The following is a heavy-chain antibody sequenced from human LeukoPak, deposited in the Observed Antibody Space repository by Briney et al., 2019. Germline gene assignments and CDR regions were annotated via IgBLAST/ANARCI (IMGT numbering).Heavy chain of an antibody. CDR2: IIPIFGTA. Sequence: SVKVSCKASGGTFSSYAISWVRQAPGQGLEWMGGIIPIFGTANYAQKFQGRVTITADESTSTAYMELSSLRSEDTAVYYCARGYCSGGSCYSDYWGQGTLVTVSS. V-gene: IGHV1-69*13. J-gene: IGHJ4*02. D-gene: IGHD2-15*01. CDR3: ARGYCSGGSCYSDY. CDR1: GGTFSSYA.